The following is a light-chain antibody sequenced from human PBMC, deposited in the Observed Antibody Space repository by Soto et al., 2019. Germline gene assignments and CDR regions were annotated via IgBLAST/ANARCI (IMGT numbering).Light chain of an antibody. V-gene: IGKV1-9*01. CDR2: AAS. CDR3: QQLESYPLT. Sequence: DLQLTQSPSFLSASVGDRVTITCRASQGITTYLAWYQQKPGKAPKLLIYAASTLQSGVPSRFSGSGSGTEFTLAISSLQPEDFAIYYCQQLESYPLTFGGGTKVEIK. CDR1: QGITTY. J-gene: IGKJ4*01.